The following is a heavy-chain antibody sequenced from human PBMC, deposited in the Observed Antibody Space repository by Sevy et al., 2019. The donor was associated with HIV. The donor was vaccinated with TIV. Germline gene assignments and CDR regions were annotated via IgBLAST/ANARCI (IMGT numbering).Heavy chain of an antibody. CDR1: GFTFDDYA. J-gene: IGHJ6*03. CDR3: AKGGGAYRKYYYYMDV. D-gene: IGHD4-4*01. Sequence: GGSLRLSCAASGFTFDDYAMHWVRQAPGKGLEWVSGISWNSDSIGYADSVKGRFTISRDNAKNSLYLQMNSLRAEDTALYYCAKGGGAYRKYYYYMDVRGKGTTVTVSS. CDR2: ISWNSDSI. V-gene: IGHV3-9*01.